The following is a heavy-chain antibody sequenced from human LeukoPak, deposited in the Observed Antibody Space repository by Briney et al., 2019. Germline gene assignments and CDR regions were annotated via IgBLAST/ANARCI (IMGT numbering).Heavy chain of an antibody. CDR2: VYTTGST. D-gene: IGHD2-15*01. V-gene: IGHV4-4*07. CDR3: ARDGYCSGGSCHSKFDS. J-gene: IGHJ4*02. CDR1: GGSTNNYY. Sequence: PSETLSLTCTVSGGSTNNYYWSWIRQPAGKGLEWIGRVYTTGSTKYNPSLESRVTMSVDKSKNQFSLRLYSVTAADTAVYYCARDGYCSGGSCHSKFDSWGRGTLVTVSS.